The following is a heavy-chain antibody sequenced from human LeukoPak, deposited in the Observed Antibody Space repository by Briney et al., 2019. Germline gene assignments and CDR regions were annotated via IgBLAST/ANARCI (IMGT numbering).Heavy chain of an antibody. J-gene: IGHJ4*02. CDR1: GFTFTNYW. D-gene: IGHD6-19*01. CDR2: IKQDGREK. Sequence: GGSLRLSCTASGFTFTNYWMSWVRQAPGKGLEWVANIKQDGREKYFVDSVKGRFTISRDNAKNLLYLQMTSLRAEDTAVYYCARETPDSSGWDWGQGTLVTVSS. CDR3: ARETPDSSGWD. V-gene: IGHV3-7*01.